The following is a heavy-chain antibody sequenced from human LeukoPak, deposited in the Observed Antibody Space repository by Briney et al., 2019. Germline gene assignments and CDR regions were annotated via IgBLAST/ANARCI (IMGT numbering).Heavy chain of an antibody. CDR3: ASRPDSSGLYFDY. V-gene: IGHV4-4*02. Sequence: SETLSLTCAVSGGSISSSNWWSWVRQPPGKGLEWIGEIYHSGSTNYNPSLKSRVTISVDTSKNQFSLKLSSVTAADTAVYYCASRPDSSGLYFDYWGQGTLVTVSS. D-gene: IGHD3-22*01. CDR2: IYHSGST. CDR1: GGSISSSNW. J-gene: IGHJ4*02.